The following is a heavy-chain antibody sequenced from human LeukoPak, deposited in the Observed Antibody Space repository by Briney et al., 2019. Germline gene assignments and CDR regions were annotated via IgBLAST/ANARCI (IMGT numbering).Heavy chain of an antibody. CDR1: GGTFSSYA. Sequence: SVKVSCKASGGTFSSYAISWVRQAPGQGLEWMGGIIPIFGTANYAQKFQGRVTITTDESTSTAYMELSSLRSEDTAVYYCARGGGYGDYWGAFDIWGQGTMVTVSS. CDR3: ARGGGYGDYWGAFDI. D-gene: IGHD4-17*01. V-gene: IGHV1-69*05. CDR2: IIPIFGTA. J-gene: IGHJ3*02.